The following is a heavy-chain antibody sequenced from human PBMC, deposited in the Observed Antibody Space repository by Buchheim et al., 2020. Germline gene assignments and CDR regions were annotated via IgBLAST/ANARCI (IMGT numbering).Heavy chain of an antibody. D-gene: IGHD2-15*01. V-gene: IGHV4-34*01. J-gene: IGHJ6*03. CDR3: ARGGYCGGGCFSGSNYMDV. CDR1: GGSLSGYY. Sequence: QVQLQQWGAGLLKPSETLSLTCAVYGGSLSGYYWSWIRQPPGKGLEWIEEINHSGGTNYNPSLKSRVAISVDTSKNQFSLELSSVTAADTAVYYCARGGYCGGGCFSGSNYMDVWDKGTT. CDR2: INHSGGT.